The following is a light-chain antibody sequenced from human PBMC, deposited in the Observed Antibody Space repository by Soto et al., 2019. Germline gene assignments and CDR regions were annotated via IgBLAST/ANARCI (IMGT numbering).Light chain of an antibody. CDR3: QKYDSAPWT. J-gene: IGKJ1*01. CDR2: AAS. CDR1: QGISNY. V-gene: IGKV1-27*01. Sequence: DIQMTQSPSSLSASVRDRVTITCRASQGISNYLSWYQQKPGKVPKLLIYAASTLQSGVPSLFSGSGSGTDFTLTISSLQPEDVATYYSQKYDSAPWTFGQGTKVEIK.